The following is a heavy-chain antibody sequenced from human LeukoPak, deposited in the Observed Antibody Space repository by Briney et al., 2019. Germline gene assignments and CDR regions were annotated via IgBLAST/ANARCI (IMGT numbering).Heavy chain of an antibody. J-gene: IGHJ4*02. CDR1: GFTFSSYA. CDR3: AKETYSSGWYPYFDY. V-gene: IGHV3-23*01. CDR2: ICGSGGST. Sequence: GGSLRLSCVASGFTFSSYAMSWVRQAPGKGLEWVSGICGSGGSTYYADSVKGRFTISRDNSKNTLFLQMNSLRAEDTAVYYCAKETYSSGWYPYFDYWGQGTLVTVSS. D-gene: IGHD6-19*01.